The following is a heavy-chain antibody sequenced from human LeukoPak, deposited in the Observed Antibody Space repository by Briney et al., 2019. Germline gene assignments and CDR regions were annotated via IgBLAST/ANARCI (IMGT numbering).Heavy chain of an antibody. V-gene: IGHV1-2*02. CDR1: GYTFTGYY. CDR3: ARDGHPGGAFDI. J-gene: IGHJ3*02. Sequence: ASVKVSCKASGYTFTGYYMHWVRQAPGQGLEWMGWIYPNSGGTNHAQKFQGRVTMTRDTSISTAYMELSRLRSDDTAVYYCARDGHPGGAFDIWGQGTMVTVSS. CDR2: IYPNSGGT. D-gene: IGHD3-10*01.